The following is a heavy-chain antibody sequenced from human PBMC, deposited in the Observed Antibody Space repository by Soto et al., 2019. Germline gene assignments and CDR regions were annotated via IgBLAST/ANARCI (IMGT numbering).Heavy chain of an antibody. CDR3: ARGIATGQLDP. J-gene: IGHJ5*02. Sequence: ASVKVSCKSSGYTFTDYGISCVRQAPGQRLEWMGWINPDNGNTKSSQKFQDRVIITRDTSASTAYMDLSSLRSEDTAVYYCARGIATGQLDPWGQGTLVTVSS. CDR1: GYTFTDYG. D-gene: IGHD2-15*01. V-gene: IGHV1-3*01. CDR2: INPDNGNT.